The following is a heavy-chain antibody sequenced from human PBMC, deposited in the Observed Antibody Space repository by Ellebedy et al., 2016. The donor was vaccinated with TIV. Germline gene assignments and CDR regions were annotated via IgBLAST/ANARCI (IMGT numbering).Heavy chain of an antibody. V-gene: IGHV3-30*03. CDR1: GFAFGRDG. J-gene: IGHJ4*02. Sequence: PGGSLRLSCVASGFAFGRDGMHWVRQAPGKGLEWVAVISYDASKKYYADSVKGRFTISRDNSKNTLYVQMNSLIAEDTAVYYCARDQWELQGEPKYYFDYWGQGTLVTVSS. CDR2: ISYDASKK. CDR3: ARDQWELQGEPKYYFDY. D-gene: IGHD1-26*01.